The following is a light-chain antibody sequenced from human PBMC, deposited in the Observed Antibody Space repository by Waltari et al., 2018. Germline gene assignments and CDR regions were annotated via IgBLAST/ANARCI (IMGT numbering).Light chain of an antibody. J-gene: IGLJ1*01. CDR1: NIGSYS. CDR3: QVWHAAIDPGV. Sequence: SYVLTQPPSVSVAPGETARITCGGDNIGSYSVQWYQQKPGQAPVRVIRYDSDRPSGIPERCSGSNSANTATLTISRVEAGDEANYYCQVWHAAIDPGVFGTGTEVTV. CDR2: YDS. V-gene: IGLV3-21*04.